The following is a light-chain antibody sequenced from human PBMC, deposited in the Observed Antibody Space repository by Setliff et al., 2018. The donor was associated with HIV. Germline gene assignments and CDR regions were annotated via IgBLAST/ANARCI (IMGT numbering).Light chain of an antibody. J-gene: IGLJ1*01. V-gene: IGLV2-14*03. CDR2: DVS. CDR3: SSYTSTSTPYV. CDR1: SSDVGAYHY. Sequence: QSVLTQPASVSGSPGQSVTISCTGTSSDVGAYHYVSWYQQHPAKAPKLILYDVSNRPSGVSNRFSGSKSGNTASLTISGLQAEDEADYYCSSYTSTSTPYVFGTGTRSPS.